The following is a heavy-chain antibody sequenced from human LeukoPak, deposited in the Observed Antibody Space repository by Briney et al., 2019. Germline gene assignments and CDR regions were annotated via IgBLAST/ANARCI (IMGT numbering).Heavy chain of an antibody. Sequence: PSETLSLTCAVYGGSFSGYYWSWIRQPPGKGLEWIGEINHSGSTNYNPSPKSRVTISVDTSKNQFSLKLSSVTAADTAVYYCARGRSIAAAGNRLGYYYMDVWGKGTTVTVSS. D-gene: IGHD6-13*01. CDR2: INHSGST. J-gene: IGHJ6*03. V-gene: IGHV4-34*01. CDR1: GGSFSGYY. CDR3: ARGRSIAAAGNRLGYYYMDV.